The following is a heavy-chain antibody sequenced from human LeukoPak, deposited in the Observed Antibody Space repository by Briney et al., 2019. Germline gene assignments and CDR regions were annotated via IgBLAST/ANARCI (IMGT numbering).Heavy chain of an antibody. CDR3: ARTIVATTQNWFDP. CDR1: GGSISSGSYY. J-gene: IGHJ5*02. D-gene: IGHD5-12*01. CDR2: IYYSGST. V-gene: IGHV4-61*01. Sequence: SETLSLTCTVSGGSISSGSYYWSWIRQPPGKGLEWIGYIYYSGSTNYNPSLKSRVTISVDTSKNQFSLKLSSVTAADTAVYYCARTIVATTQNWFDPWGQGTLVTVSS.